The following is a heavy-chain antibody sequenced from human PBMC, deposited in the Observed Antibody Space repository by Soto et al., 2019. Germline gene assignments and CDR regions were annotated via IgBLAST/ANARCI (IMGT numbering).Heavy chain of an antibody. V-gene: IGHV6-1*01. CDR2: AYYRSKWYN. CDR3: AREERLHLGELSQPAFDI. D-gene: IGHD3-16*02. CDR1: WDSVSSNSAA. Sequence: QTLSLTCAISWDSVSSNSAAWNWIRQSPSRGLEWLGRAYYRSKWYNDYAVSVKSRITINPDTSKNQFSLQLNSVTPEDTAVYYCAREERLHLGELSQPAFDIWGQGTMVTVSS. J-gene: IGHJ3*02.